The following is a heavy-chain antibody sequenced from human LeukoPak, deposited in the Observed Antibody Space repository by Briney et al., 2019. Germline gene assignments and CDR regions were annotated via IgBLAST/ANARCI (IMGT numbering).Heavy chain of an antibody. CDR3: ARHFSAVVTPGYFDY. CDR1: GGSISSSSCY. J-gene: IGHJ4*02. D-gene: IGHD4-23*01. Sequence: PSETLSLTCTVSGGSISSSSCYWGWIRQPPGKGLEWIGSIYYSGSTYYNPSLKSRVTISVDTSKNQFSLKLSSVTAADTAVYYCARHFSAVVTPGYFDYWGQGTLVTVSS. CDR2: IYYSGST. V-gene: IGHV4-39*01.